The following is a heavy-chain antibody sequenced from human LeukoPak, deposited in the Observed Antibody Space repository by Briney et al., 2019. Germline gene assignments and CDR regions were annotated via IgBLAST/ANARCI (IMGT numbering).Heavy chain of an antibody. Sequence: PSETLSLTCAVYGGSFSGYYWSWIRQPPGKGLEWIGEINHSGSTNYNPSLKSRVTISVDTSKNQFSLKLSSVTAVDTAVYYCARGLSLRYFVSGRGWFDPWGQGTLVTVSS. J-gene: IGHJ5*02. CDR1: GGSFSGYY. CDR2: INHSGST. V-gene: IGHV4-34*01. CDR3: ARGLSLRYFVSGRGWFDP. D-gene: IGHD3-9*01.